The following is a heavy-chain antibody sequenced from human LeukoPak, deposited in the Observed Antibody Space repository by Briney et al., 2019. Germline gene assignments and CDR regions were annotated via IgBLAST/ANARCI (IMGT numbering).Heavy chain of an antibody. V-gene: IGHV1-18*01. CDR3: AGRSGSWSQFDS. D-gene: IGHD6-13*01. CDR1: GYTFSSFG. CDR2: ISAYNGNT. Sequence: GASVKVSCKTSGYTFSSFGITWVRQAPGQGLEWMGWISAYNGNTNYAQKLQGRVTMTTDTSTSTAYMELRSLRSDDTAVYYCAGRSGSWSQFDSWGQGTLVTVSS. J-gene: IGHJ4*02.